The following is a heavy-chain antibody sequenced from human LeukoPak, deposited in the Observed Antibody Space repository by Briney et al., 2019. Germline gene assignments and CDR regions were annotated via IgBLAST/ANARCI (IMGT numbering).Heavy chain of an antibody. V-gene: IGHV3-23*01. CDR1: GFTFNSYD. CDR2: ISGSGSGT. J-gene: IGHJ6*03. Sequence: GGSLRLSCAASGFTFNSYDMSWVRQAPGKALEWVSAISGSGSGTYYADSVKGRFTIPRDNSKNTLYLQMNSLRAEDTALYYCARYIYYYNYMDVWGKGTTVTISS. CDR3: ARYIYYYNYMDV. D-gene: IGHD1-14*01.